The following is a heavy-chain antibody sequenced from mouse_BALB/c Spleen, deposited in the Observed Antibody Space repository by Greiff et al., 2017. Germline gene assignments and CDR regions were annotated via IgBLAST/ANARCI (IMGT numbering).Heavy chain of an antibody. CDR3: TRSRYDEEDYYAMDY. V-gene: IGHV1S127*01. Sequence: QVQLQQPGAELVKPGASVKMSCKASGYTFTSYWMHWVKQRPGQGLEWIGVIDPSDSYTSYNQKFKGKATLTVDTSSSTAYMQLSSLTSEDSAVYYCTRSRYDEEDYYAMDYWGQGTSVTVSS. D-gene: IGHD2-14*01. CDR2: IDPSDSYT. CDR1: GYTFTSYW. J-gene: IGHJ4*01.